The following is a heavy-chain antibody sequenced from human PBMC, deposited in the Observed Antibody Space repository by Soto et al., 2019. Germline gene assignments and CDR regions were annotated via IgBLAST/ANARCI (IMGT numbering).Heavy chain of an antibody. V-gene: IGHV4-30-4*01. CDR2: IYYSGST. Sequence: PSETLSLTCTVSGGSISSGDYYWSWIRQPPGKGLEWIGYIYYSGSTYYNPSLKSRVTTSVDTSKNQFSLKLSSVTAADTAVYYCARGKQGIRLGELPMYDYWGQGTLVTVSS. CDR3: ARGKQGIRLGELPMYDY. D-gene: IGHD3-16*01. J-gene: IGHJ4*02. CDR1: GGSISSGDYY.